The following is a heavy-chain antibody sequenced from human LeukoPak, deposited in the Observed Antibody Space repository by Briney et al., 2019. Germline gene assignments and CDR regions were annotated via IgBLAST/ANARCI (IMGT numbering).Heavy chain of an antibody. CDR3: ARDEYIVVVPAAIDY. J-gene: IGHJ4*02. CDR2: ISYDGSNK. V-gene: IGHV3-30*03. Sequence: GGSLRLSCAASGFTFSSYSMNWVRQAPGKGLEWVAVISYDGSNKYYADSVKGRFTISRDNSKNTLYLQMNSLRAEDTAVYYCARDEYIVVVPAAIDYWGQGTLVTVSS. CDR1: GFTFSSYS. D-gene: IGHD2-2*01.